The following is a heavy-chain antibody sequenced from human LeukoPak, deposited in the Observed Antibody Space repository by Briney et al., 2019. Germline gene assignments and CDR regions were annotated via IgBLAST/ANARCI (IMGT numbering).Heavy chain of an antibody. J-gene: IGHJ6*03. V-gene: IGHV3-30*07. D-gene: IGHD6-6*01. Sequence: DSVKGRFTISRDNSKNTLYLQMNSLRAEDTAVYYCAREQTIAACQRGFYYYYYMDVWGKGTTVTVSS. CDR3: AREQTIAACQRGFYYYYYMDV.